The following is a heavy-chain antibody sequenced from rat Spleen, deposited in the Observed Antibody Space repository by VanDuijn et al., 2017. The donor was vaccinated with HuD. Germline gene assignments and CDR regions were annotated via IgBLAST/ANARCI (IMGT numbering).Heavy chain of an antibody. V-gene: IGHV3-3*01. CDR1: GYSITSSYR. J-gene: IGHJ2*01. CDR3: ARWGTEGFDY. Sequence: EVQLQESGPGLVKPSQSLSLTCSVTGYSITSSYRWNWIRKFPGNKLEWMGYINSAGSTNYNPSLKSRISITRDTSKNQFFLQLNSVTTEDTATYYCARWGTEGFDYWGQGVMVTVSS. CDR2: INSAGST. D-gene: IGHD1-11*01.